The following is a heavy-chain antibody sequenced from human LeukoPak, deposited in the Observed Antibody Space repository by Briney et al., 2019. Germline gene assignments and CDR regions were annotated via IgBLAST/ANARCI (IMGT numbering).Heavy chain of an antibody. CDR2: INPNSGGT. J-gene: IGHJ4*02. CDR3: ASSGVGIAAAGTTSNDY. Sequence: ASVKVSCKASGYTFTGYYMHWVRQAPGQGLEWMGWINPNSGGTNYAQKFQGRVTMTRDTSISTAYMELSRLRSDDTAVYYCASSGVGIAAAGTTSNDYWGQGTLVTVSS. D-gene: IGHD6-13*01. V-gene: IGHV1-2*02. CDR1: GYTFTGYY.